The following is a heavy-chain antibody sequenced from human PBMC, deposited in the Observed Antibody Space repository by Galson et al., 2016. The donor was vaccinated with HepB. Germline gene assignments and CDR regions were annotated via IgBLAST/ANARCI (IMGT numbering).Heavy chain of an antibody. J-gene: IGHJ4*02. CDR3: EKGSNGWTKFIYF. CDR2: ITGSDGST. V-gene: IGHV3-23*01. Sequence: SLRLSCAASGFTFTNYAMSWVRQAPGKGLEWVSGITGSDGSTRYADSVKGRFIISRDNSKNILYLQMDSLRAEDTAVSYCEKGSNGWTKFIYFWGQGTLVTVSS. D-gene: IGHD6-19*01. CDR1: GFTFTNYA.